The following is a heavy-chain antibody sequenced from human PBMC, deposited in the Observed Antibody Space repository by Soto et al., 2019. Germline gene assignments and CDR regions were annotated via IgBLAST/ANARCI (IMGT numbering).Heavy chain of an antibody. D-gene: IGHD5-12*01. Sequence: SETLSLTCAVYGGSFSGYYWSWIRQPPGKGLEWIGEINHSGSTNYNPSLKSRVTISVDTSKNHFSLKLSSVTAADTAVYYCARIRRAVDIVATIWDYSSWFDPWGQGTLVTVSS. CDR2: INHSGST. V-gene: IGHV4-34*01. CDR3: ARIRRAVDIVATIWDYSSWFDP. J-gene: IGHJ5*02. CDR1: GGSFSGYY.